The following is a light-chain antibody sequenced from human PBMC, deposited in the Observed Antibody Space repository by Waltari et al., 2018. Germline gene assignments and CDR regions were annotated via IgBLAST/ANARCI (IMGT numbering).Light chain of an antibody. CDR3: QNYERLPAT. CDR2: EAS. Sequence: EIVLTQSPGTLSLSPGERATPSCRASQSISRYLVWYQQKPGQAPRPLIYEASRRATGIPDRFSGSGSRTDFSLTISRLEPEDFAVYYCQNYERLPATFGQGTKVEIK. V-gene: IGKV3-20*01. CDR1: QSISRY. J-gene: IGKJ1*01.